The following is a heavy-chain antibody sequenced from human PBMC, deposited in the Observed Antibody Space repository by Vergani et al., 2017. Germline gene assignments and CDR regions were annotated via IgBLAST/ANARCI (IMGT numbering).Heavy chain of an antibody. J-gene: IGHJ4*02. CDR1: GGSISSSSYY. CDR3: AREWVATTFDY. D-gene: IGHD5-12*01. CDR2: IYYSGST. V-gene: IGHV4-39*07. Sequence: QLQLQESGPGLVKPSETLSLTCTVSGGSISSSSYYWGWIRQPPGKGLEWIGSIYYSGSTYYNPSLKSRVTISVATSKNQFSLKLSSVTAAVTAVYYCAREWVATTFDYWGQGTLVTVSS.